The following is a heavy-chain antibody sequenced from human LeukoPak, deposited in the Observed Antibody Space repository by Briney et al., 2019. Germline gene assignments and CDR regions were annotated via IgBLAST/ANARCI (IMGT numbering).Heavy chain of an antibody. CDR2: ISSSSSTI. J-gene: IGHJ4*02. Sequence: PGGSLRLSRAASGFIFSNYNMNWVRQAPGKGLEWVSHISSSSSTIYYADSVKRRFTISRDNAKNSLYLQMNNLRDEDTAVYYCAREILSGYSDYWGQGTLVTVSS. CDR3: AREILSGYSDY. CDR1: GFIFSNYN. D-gene: IGHD3-9*01. V-gene: IGHV3-48*02.